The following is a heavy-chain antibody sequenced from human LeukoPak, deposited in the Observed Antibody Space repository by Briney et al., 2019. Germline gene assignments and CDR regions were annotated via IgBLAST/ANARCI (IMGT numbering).Heavy chain of an antibody. D-gene: IGHD2-2*01. Sequence: GGSLRLSCAASGFTFSSYSMNWVRQAPGKGLEWVSSISSSSSYIYYADSVKGRFTISRDNAKNSLYLQMNSLRAEDTAVHYCARGAWYCSSTSCYFDYWGQGTLVTVSS. J-gene: IGHJ4*02. V-gene: IGHV3-21*01. CDR3: ARGAWYCSSTSCYFDY. CDR2: ISSSSSYI. CDR1: GFTFSSYS.